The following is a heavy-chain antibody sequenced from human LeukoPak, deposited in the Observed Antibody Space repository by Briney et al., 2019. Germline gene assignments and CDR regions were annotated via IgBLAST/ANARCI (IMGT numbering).Heavy chain of an antibody. D-gene: IGHD6-19*01. J-gene: IGHJ3*02. Sequence: GASVPVSRKSSGGTFSSYAFSWVRQAPGQGLEWMGGIIPIFGTANYAQKFQGRVTITTDESKSTAYMELSSLRSEDTAVYYCAKRLDSSGWETSSGAFDIWGQGTMVTVSS. CDR2: IIPIFGTA. V-gene: IGHV1-69*05. CDR3: AKRLDSSGWETSSGAFDI. CDR1: GGTFSSYA.